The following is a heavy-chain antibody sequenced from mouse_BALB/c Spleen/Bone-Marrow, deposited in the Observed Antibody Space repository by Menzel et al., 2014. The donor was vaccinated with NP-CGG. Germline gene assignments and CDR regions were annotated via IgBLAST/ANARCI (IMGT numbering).Heavy chain of an antibody. J-gene: IGHJ2*01. CDR2: INTYTGEP. CDR3: ARDFADYFDY. Sequence: VQLVESGPELKKPGETVKISCKASGYTFTNYRMNWVKQAPGKGLKWMGWINTYTGEPTYADEFKGRFAFSLETSPSTAYLQINNLKNEDMAIYFCARDFADYFDYWGQGTTLTVSS. CDR1: GYTFTNYR. V-gene: IGHV9-1*02.